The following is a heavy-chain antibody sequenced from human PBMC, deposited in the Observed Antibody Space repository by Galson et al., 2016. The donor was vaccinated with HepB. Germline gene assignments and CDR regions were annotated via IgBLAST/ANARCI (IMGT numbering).Heavy chain of an antibody. J-gene: IGHJ4*02. Sequence: SLRLSCAASGFTFTNYAMSWVRQAPGKGLEWVSGIAGSDGSTRYADSVKGRFIISRDKSKNTLYLQMDSLRAEDTAVYYCAKGSNGWTKFIDFWGQGTLVTVSS. CDR3: AKGSNGWTKFIDF. CDR1: GFTFTNYA. V-gene: IGHV3-23*01. D-gene: IGHD6-19*01. CDR2: IAGSDGST.